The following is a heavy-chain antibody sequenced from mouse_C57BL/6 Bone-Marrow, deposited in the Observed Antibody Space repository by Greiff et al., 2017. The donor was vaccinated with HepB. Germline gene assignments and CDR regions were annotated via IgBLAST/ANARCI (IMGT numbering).Heavy chain of an antibody. Sequence: QVQLQQSGAELVKPGASVKLSCKASGYTFTEYTIHWVKQRSGQGLEWIGWFYPGSGSIKYNEKFKDKATLTADKSSSTVYMELSRLTFEASAVYFGTKHRLYDGSSYGAWFAYWGQGTLVTVSA. CDR3: TKHRLYDGSSYGAWFAY. V-gene: IGHV1-62-2*01. CDR1: GYTFTEYT. CDR2: FYPGSGSI. D-gene: IGHD1-1*01. J-gene: IGHJ3*01.